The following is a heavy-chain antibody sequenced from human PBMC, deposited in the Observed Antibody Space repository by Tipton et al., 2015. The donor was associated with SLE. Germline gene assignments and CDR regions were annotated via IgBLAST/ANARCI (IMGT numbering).Heavy chain of an antibody. D-gene: IGHD4-17*01. CDR1: GGSISSGDYH. Sequence: TLSLTCTVSGGSISSGDYHWSWIRQPPGKGLEWIGYIYYSGSTYYNPSLKSRVTISVDTSKNQFSLKLSSVTAADTAVYYCASYYGDYPQYFDYWGQGTLVTVSS. CDR2: IYYSGST. V-gene: IGHV4-30-4*01. CDR3: ASYYGDYPQYFDY. J-gene: IGHJ4*02.